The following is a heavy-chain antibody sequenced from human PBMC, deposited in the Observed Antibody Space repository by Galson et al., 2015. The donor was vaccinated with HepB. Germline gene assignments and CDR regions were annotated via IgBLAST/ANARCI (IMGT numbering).Heavy chain of an antibody. CDR3: ARRISLVRGIITKPDYYYGMDV. Sequence: SLRLSCAASEFTFSSYWMNWVRQAPGKGLEWVANINPDGSENYYVDSLTGRFTISRDNAKNSLYLQMDSRRAEDTAVYYCARRISLVRGIITKPDYYYGMDVWGQGTTVTVAS. J-gene: IGHJ6*02. V-gene: IGHV3-7*03. D-gene: IGHD3-10*01. CDR2: INPDGSEN. CDR1: EFTFSSYW.